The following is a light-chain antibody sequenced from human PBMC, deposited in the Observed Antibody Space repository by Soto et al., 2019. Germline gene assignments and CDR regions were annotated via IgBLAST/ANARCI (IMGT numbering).Light chain of an antibody. CDR3: SSYADTNNYV. V-gene: IGLV2-8*01. CDR2: EVS. CDR1: SSDVGTYNF. J-gene: IGLJ1*01. Sequence: QSPLTQPPPASGSPGQSVTISCTGTSSDVGTYNFVSWYQQHPGKAPKLMVYEVSMRPSGVPDRFSGSKSGNTASLTVSGLQAEDEADYFCSSYADTNNYVFGTGTKVTVL.